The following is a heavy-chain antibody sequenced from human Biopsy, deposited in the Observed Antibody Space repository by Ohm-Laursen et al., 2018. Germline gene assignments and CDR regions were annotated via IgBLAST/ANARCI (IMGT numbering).Heavy chain of an antibody. CDR3: ARVGAGAGSIDYFDY. J-gene: IGHJ4*02. V-gene: IGHV4-59*01. CDR1: GFSIGSFF. Sequence: TLSLTCPVSGFSIGSFFWSWIRQPPGMGLEWIVYLYYSGSTNYNPSLRSRVTISVDTSKNQFSLELSFVTDADTAVYYCARVGAGAGSIDYFDYWGQGALVTVSS. CDR2: LYYSGST. D-gene: IGHD1-26*01.